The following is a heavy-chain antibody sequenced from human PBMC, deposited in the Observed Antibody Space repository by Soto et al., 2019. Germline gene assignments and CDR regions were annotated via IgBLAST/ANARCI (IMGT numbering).Heavy chain of an antibody. J-gene: IGHJ4*02. D-gene: IGHD5-18*01. CDR2: INHSGST. CDR1: GGSFSGYY. CDR3: ARGGEYSYHIFGY. Sequence: PSETLSLTCAVYGGSFSGYYWSWIRQPPGKGLEWIGEINHSGSTNYNPSLKSRVTISVDTSKNQFSLKLSSVAAADTAVYYCARGGEYSYHIFGYWGQGTLVTVSS. V-gene: IGHV4-34*01.